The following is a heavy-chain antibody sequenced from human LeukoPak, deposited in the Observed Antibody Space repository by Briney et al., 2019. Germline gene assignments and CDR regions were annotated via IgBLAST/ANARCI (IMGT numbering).Heavy chain of an antibody. J-gene: IGHJ4*02. V-gene: IGHV6-1*01. D-gene: IGHD3-16*01. CDR1: GDSVSSNSAA. Sequence: SQTLSLTCAISGDSVSSNSAAWNWIWQSPSRGLEWLGRTYCRSKWYNDYAVSVKGRITISADTSKNQFSLQLNSVTPEDTAVYYCARSISGLGDWGQGTLVTVSS. CDR2: TYCRSKWYN. CDR3: ARSISGLGD.